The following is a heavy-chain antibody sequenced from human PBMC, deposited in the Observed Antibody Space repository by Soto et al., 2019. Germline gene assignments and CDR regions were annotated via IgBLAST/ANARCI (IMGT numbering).Heavy chain of an antibody. Sequence: QVELAESGGGVVQPGRSLRLSCAASGLTFSDYGIHWVRQAPAKGLEWVAVISYDGRGEFYAESVKGRFTISRDNSRNTVYLQMSRLRAEDTAIYYCAREMFLRTVLDGSSPWGDYWGQGTLVSVSS. D-gene: IGHD6-6*01. CDR3: AREMFLRTVLDGSSPWGDY. CDR1: GLTFSDYG. V-gene: IGHV3-30*03. J-gene: IGHJ4*02. CDR2: ISYDGRGE.